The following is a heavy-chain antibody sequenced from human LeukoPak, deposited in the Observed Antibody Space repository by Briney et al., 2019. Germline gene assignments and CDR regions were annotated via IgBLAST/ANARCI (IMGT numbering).Heavy chain of an antibody. CDR2: ISGSGGST. CDR1: GFTFSSYA. Sequence: GGSLTLSCAASGFTFSSYAMSWVRQAPGKGLEWVSAISGSGGSTYYADSVKGRFTISRDNSKNTLYLQMNSLRAEDTAVYYCAKDLRGYNYGLYFDYWGQGTLVTVSS. D-gene: IGHD5-18*01. V-gene: IGHV3-23*01. CDR3: AKDLRGYNYGLYFDY. J-gene: IGHJ4*02.